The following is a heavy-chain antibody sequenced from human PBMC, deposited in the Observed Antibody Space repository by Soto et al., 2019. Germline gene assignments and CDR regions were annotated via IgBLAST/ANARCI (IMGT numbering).Heavy chain of an antibody. J-gene: IGHJ6*02. CDR3: ARFGDTAMVTQVFYYYGMEV. D-gene: IGHD5-18*01. CDR1: GFTFSSYA. V-gene: IGHV3-30-3*01. CDR2: ISYDGSNK. Sequence: GWSLRLSCAASGFTFSSYAMHLVRQAPGKGLEWVAFISYDGSNKYYADSVKGRFTIYRDNSKNTLYLQMNSLRAEDTAVYYCARFGDTAMVTQVFYYYGMEVWGQGTKVTVSS.